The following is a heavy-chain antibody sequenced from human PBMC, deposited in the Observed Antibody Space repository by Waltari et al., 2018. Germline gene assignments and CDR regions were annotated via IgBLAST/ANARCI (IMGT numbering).Heavy chain of an antibody. V-gene: IGHV3-49*04. CDR1: RLVFSSFS. CDR2: IRRKAYGGTP. CDR3: TTQNTFWSWSY. J-gene: IGHJ4*02. Sequence: EVQLVESGGGLTQPGRSLRLSCTTSRLVFSSFSISWVRQAPGKGREWVGFIRRKAYGGTPKYAASVRDRFTMSRDDSKSIAYLEMNSLKTEDTAMYFCTTQNTFWSWSYWGRGTLVTVSS. D-gene: IGHD3-3*01.